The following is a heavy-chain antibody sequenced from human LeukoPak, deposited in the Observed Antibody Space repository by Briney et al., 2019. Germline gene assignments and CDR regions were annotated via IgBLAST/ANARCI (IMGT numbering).Heavy chain of an antibody. Sequence: KTSETLSLTCTVSGGSISSGSYYWSWIRQPAGKGLEWIGRIYTSGSTNYNPSLKSRVTISVDTSKNQFSLKLSSVTAADTAVYYCARVGTGQGGAFDIWGQGTMVTVSS. D-gene: IGHD1-14*01. V-gene: IGHV4-61*02. J-gene: IGHJ3*02. CDR2: IYTSGST. CDR1: GGSISSGSYY. CDR3: ARVGTGQGGAFDI.